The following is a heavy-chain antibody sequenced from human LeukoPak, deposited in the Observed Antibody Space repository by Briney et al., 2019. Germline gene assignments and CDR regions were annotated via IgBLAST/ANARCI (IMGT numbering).Heavy chain of an antibody. J-gene: IGHJ4*02. V-gene: IGHV3-15*01. CDR3: TTEPSRIVAAAVIMDY. CDR1: GFTFSNAW. Sequence: GGSLRLSCAASGFTFSNAWMSWVRQAPGKGLEWVGRIKSKTEGGTTDYADPVKGRFTISRDDSKNTLYLQMNSMKTEDTAVYYCTTEPSRIVAAAVIMDYWGQGTLVTVSS. CDR2: IKSKTEGGTT. D-gene: IGHD6-13*01.